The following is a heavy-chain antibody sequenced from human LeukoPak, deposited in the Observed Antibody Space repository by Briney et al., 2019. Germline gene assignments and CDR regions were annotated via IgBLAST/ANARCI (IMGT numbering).Heavy chain of an antibody. J-gene: IGHJ4*02. CDR3: AREKGYSSSSLDY. D-gene: IGHD6-6*01. CDR2: ITSSSGYI. V-gene: IGHV3-21*01. CDR1: GFTFSSYG. Sequence: GGSLRLSCAASGFTFSSYGMNWVRQAPGKGLEWVSSITSSSGYIDYADSAKGRFTISRDNAKNSLYLQMNSLRAEDTAVYYCAREKGYSSSSLDYWGQGTLVTVSS.